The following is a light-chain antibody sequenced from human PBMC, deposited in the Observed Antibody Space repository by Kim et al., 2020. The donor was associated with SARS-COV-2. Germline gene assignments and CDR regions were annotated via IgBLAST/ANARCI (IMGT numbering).Light chain of an antibody. CDR3: QQYYSYPIT. V-gene: IGKV1-8*01. CDR2: AAS. CDR1: QGNSSY. Sequence: AATGDRVTITLRASQGNSSYLAWYQQKPGKAPKLLIYAASTLQSGVPSRFSGSGSGTDFTLTISCLQSEDFATYYCQQYYSYPITFGQGTRLEIK. J-gene: IGKJ5*01.